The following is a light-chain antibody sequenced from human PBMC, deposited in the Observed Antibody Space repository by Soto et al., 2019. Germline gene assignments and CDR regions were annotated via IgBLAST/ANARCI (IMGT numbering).Light chain of an antibody. V-gene: IGKV3-20*01. CDR1: QSVSSSY. Sequence: EIVLTQSSGTLSLSPGERATLSCRASQSVSSSYLAWYQQKPGQAPRLLIYDSSTRATGIPDRFRGSGSGTDFTLTINRLEPEDFAVYYCQQYGTSVYTFGQGTKLEIK. CDR2: DSS. J-gene: IGKJ2*01. CDR3: QQYGTSVYT.